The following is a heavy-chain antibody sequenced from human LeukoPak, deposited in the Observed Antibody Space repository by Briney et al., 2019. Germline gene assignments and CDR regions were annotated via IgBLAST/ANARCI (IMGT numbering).Heavy chain of an antibody. Sequence: GGSLRLSCAASDFSFITYAMSWVRQAPGKGLEWVSTISGVGDATYYADSVKGRFTISRDNSKNTLYLQMNSLRAEDTAVYYCAKDRNSYYYMDVWGKGTTVTISS. CDR3: AKDRNSYYYMDV. J-gene: IGHJ6*03. CDR1: DFSFITYA. CDR2: ISGVGDAT. V-gene: IGHV3-23*01.